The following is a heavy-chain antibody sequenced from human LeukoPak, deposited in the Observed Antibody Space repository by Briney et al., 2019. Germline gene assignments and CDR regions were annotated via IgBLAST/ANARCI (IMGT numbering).Heavy chain of an antibody. V-gene: IGHV3-74*01. Sequence: GGSLRLSCAASGFTFSSSWMHWVRQAPEKGLVWVSRINSDGSSTSYADSVKGRFTISRDNSKNTLYLHMNSLRAEDTAMYYCAKKRDAFDIWGQGTVVAVSS. CDR1: GFTFSSSW. D-gene: IGHD5-24*01. CDR3: AKKRDAFDI. CDR2: INSDGSST. J-gene: IGHJ3*02.